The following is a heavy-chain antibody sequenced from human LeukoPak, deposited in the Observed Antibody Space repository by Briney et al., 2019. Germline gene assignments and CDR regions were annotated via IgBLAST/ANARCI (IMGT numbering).Heavy chain of an antibody. V-gene: IGHV1-8*01. CDR3: ARELVVAAQGALGY. D-gene: IGHD2-15*01. J-gene: IGHJ4*02. CDR2: MNPNSGNT. Sequence: ASVKVSCTASGYTFTSYDINWVRQATGQGLEWMGWMNPNSGNTGYAQKFQGRVTMTRNTSISTAYMELSSLRSEDTAVYYCARELVVAAQGALGYWGQGTLVTVPS. CDR1: GYTFTSYD.